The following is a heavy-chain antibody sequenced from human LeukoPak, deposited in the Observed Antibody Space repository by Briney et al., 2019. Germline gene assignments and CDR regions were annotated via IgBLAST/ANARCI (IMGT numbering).Heavy chain of an antibody. CDR2: ISAYNGNT. V-gene: IGHV1-18*01. Sequence: ASVKVSCKASGYTFTSYGISWMRQAPGQGLEWMGWISAYNGNTNYAQKLQGRVTMTTDTSTSTAYMELRSLRSDDTAVYYCARDPRFPGIAVAGTGYYFDYWGQGTLVTVSS. D-gene: IGHD6-19*01. J-gene: IGHJ4*02. CDR1: GYTFTSYG. CDR3: ARDPRFPGIAVAGTGYYFDY.